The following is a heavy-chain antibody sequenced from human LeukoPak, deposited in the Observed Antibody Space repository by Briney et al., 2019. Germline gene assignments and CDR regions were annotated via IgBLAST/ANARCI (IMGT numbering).Heavy chain of an antibody. CDR1: GYTFTGYY. CDR2: INPSGGST. Sequence: ASVKVSCKASGYTFTGYYMHWVRQAPGQGLEWMGIINPSGGSTSYAQKFQGRVTMTRDTSTSTVYMELSSLRSEDTAVYYCAREMDCSSTSCYKKGAFDIWGQGTMVTVSS. V-gene: IGHV1-46*01. D-gene: IGHD2-2*02. CDR3: AREMDCSSTSCYKKGAFDI. J-gene: IGHJ3*02.